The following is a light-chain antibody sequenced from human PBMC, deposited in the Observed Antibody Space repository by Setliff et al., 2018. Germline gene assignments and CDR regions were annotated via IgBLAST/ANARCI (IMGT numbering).Light chain of an antibody. J-gene: IGLJ1*01. CDR1: SSDVGSYDL. CDR2: AVS. V-gene: IGLV2-14*03. Sequence: QSVLTQPASVSGSPGQSITISCSGTSSDVGSYDLVSWYQQHPGKAPKLIIYAVSDRPSGVSSRFSGSKSGNTASLTISGLQTEDEADYYCNAYTSGTTDVFGTGTKVTVL. CDR3: NAYTSGTTDV.